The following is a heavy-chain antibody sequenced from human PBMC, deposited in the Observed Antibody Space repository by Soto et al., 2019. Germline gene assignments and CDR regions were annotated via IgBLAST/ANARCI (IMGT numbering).Heavy chain of an antibody. CDR3: ARSLSDFDY. Sequence: GGSLRLSCAASGFTFSSYAMHWVRQAPGKGLEWVAVISYDGSNKYYADSVKGRFTISRDNSKNTLYLQMNSLRAEDTAVYYCARSLSDFDYWGQGTLVTVSS. CDR1: GFTFSSYA. J-gene: IGHJ4*02. CDR2: ISYDGSNK. V-gene: IGHV3-30-3*01.